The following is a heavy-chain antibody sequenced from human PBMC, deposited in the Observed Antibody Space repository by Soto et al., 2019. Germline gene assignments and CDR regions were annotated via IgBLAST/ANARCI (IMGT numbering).Heavy chain of an antibody. Sequence: EVYLVESGGGLVQPGTSLRLSCAASGFTFDDYAMHWVRQAPGKGLEWVSGLSWSGDNIGYGDSVKGRFTISRDNAKNTVYLQMNSLRTEDTALYYCASWGSSGTNYGMDVWDQGTTVTVSS. J-gene: IGHJ6*02. CDR3: ASWGSSGTNYGMDV. CDR2: LSWSGDNI. CDR1: GFTFDDYA. D-gene: IGHD6-6*01. V-gene: IGHV3-9*01.